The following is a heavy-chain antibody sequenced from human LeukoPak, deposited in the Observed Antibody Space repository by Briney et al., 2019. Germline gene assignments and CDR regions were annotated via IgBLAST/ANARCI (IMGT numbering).Heavy chain of an antibody. Sequence: GGSLRLSCAASGFTFSSYGMHWVRQAPGKGLEWVAFIRYDGSNKYYADSVKGRFTISRDNSKNTLYLQMNSLRAEDTAVYYCAKVWPAAKVVIDYWGQGTLVTVSS. CDR3: AKVWPAAKVVIDY. CDR1: GFTFSSYG. CDR2: IRYDGSNK. D-gene: IGHD4-23*01. J-gene: IGHJ4*02. V-gene: IGHV3-30*02.